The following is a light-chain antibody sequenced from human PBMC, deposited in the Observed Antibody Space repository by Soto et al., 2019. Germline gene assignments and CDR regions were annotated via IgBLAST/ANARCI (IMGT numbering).Light chain of an antibody. CDR3: QQYNSQGT. V-gene: IGKV1-5*03. J-gene: IGKJ1*01. CDR2: KAS. Sequence: DIQMTQSPSTLSASVGDRVTITCRASQSISNWLAWYQQKPGKAPKLLIYKASSLESGVPSRFSGSGSGTEFTLTISSLQPYDFATYYCQQYNSQGTFGQGTKVEIK. CDR1: QSISNW.